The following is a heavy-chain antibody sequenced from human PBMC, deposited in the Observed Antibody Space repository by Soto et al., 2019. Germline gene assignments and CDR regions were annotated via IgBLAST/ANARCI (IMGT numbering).Heavy chain of an antibody. CDR3: ARSPLWFGELLYADY. V-gene: IGHV3-33*01. CDR1: GFTFSSYG. CDR2: IWYDGSNK. D-gene: IGHD3-10*01. J-gene: IGHJ4*02. Sequence: QVQLVESGGGVVQPGRSLRLSCAASGFTFSSYGMHWVRQAPGKGLEWVAVIWYDGSNKYYADSVKGRFTISRDNSKNTLYLQMNSLRAEDTAVYYCARSPLWFGELLYADYWGQGTLVTVSS.